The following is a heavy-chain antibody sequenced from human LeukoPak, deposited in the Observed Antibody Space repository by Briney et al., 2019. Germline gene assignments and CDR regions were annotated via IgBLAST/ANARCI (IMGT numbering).Heavy chain of an antibody. CDR3: ARRIVVVPAAKGPTYYYYYMDV. V-gene: IGHV4-34*01. Sequence: PSETLSLTCAVYGGSFSGYYWSWIRQPPGKGLEWIGEINHSGSTNYNPSLKSRVTISVDTSKNQFSLKLSSVTAADTAVFYCARRIVVVPAAKGPTYYYYYMDVWGKGTTVTVSS. D-gene: IGHD2-2*01. CDR2: INHSGST. J-gene: IGHJ6*03. CDR1: GGSFSGYY.